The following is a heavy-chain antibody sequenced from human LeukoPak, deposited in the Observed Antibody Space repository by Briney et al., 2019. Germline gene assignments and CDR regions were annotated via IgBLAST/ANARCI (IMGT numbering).Heavy chain of an antibody. Sequence: GGSLRLSCAASGFTFSSYGMSWVRQAPGKGLEWVSAISGSGGSTYYADSVKGRFTISRDNSKNTVSLQMNSLRAEDTAVYYCAGDGWHGLFTYWGQGTLVTVSS. D-gene: IGHD5-24*01. CDR3: AGDGWHGLFTY. CDR2: ISGSGGST. CDR1: GFTFSSYG. J-gene: IGHJ4*02. V-gene: IGHV3-23*01.